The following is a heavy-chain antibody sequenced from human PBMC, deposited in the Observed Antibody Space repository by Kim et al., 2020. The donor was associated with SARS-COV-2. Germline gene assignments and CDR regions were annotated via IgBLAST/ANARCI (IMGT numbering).Heavy chain of an antibody. D-gene: IGHD1-1*01. V-gene: IGHV3-7*01. Sequence: GGSLRLSCAASGFMFSSYWMSWVRQAPGKGLVWVARIKQEGGEASYVDSVKGRFTISRDNAKNSVYLQMNSLRAEDTAVYYCARGRTSGNQTDFVYYW. J-gene: IGHJ4*01. CDR1: GFMFSSYW. CDR2: IKQEGGEA. CDR3: ARGRTSGNQTDFVYY.